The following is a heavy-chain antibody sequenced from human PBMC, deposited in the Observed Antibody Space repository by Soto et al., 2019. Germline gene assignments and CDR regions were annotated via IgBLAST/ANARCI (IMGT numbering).Heavy chain of an antibody. J-gene: IGHJ4*02. CDR2: INPNSGGT. V-gene: IGHV1-2*04. CDR3: AILQDGIAARSFDY. Sequence: ASVKVSCKASGYTFTGYYMHWVRQAPGQGLEWMGWINPNSGGTNYAQKFQGWVTMTRDTSISTAYMELSRLRSDDTAVYYCAILQDGIAARSFDYWGQGTLVTVSS. D-gene: IGHD6-6*01. CDR1: GYTFTGYY.